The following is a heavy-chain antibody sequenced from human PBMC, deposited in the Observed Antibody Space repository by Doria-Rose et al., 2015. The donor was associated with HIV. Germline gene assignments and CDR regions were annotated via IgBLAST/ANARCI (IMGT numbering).Heavy chain of an antibody. D-gene: IGHD6-13*01. V-gene: IGHV3-30*04. J-gene: IGHJ4*02. CDR1: GFTFSSFA. CDR2: ISYDGSNR. Sequence: AASGFTFSSFAIHWVRRAPGKGLEWVAVISYDGSNRFYADSVKGRFTISRDNSKNKVSVQMNSLRAEGTAVYYCATYSSPPYWGQGTLVTVSS. CDR3: ATYSSPPY.